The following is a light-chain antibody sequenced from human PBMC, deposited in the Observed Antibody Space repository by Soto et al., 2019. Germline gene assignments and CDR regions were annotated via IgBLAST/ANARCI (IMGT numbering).Light chain of an antibody. V-gene: IGKV1-5*01. CDR3: QQYQSYWT. Sequence: DFHVTQSPSTLSTSVAKDGTITGRASQNIRSRLAWFQQKPGKAPKLLIYDASSLESGAPHRFSGSGSGSEFTLTTISLQTDDFSTYYRQQYQSYWTVGQGTKVDIK. CDR1: QNIRSR. CDR2: DAS. J-gene: IGKJ1*01.